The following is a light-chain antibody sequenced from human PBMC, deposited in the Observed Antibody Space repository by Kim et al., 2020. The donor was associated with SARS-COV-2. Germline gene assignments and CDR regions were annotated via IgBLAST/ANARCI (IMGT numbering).Light chain of an antibody. CDR1: QSVSTY. CDR2: DAS. J-gene: IGKJ4*01. CDR3: QQRSNWPPLT. Sequence: EIVLTQSPGTLSLSPGERATLSCRASQSVSTYLAWYQQKSGQAPRLLIYDASTRATGIPARFSGSGSGTDFTLTISSLEPEDFAVYYCQQRSNWPPLTFGGGTKVEIK. V-gene: IGKV3-11*01.